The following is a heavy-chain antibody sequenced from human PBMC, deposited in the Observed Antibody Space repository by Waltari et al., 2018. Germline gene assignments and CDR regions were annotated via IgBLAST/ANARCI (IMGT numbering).Heavy chain of an antibody. J-gene: IGHJ4*02. D-gene: IGHD6-25*01. CDR2: ISSGGST. CDR1: GFTFSSYA. V-gene: IGHV3-23*04. CDR3: AKDTGIAAAGS. Sequence: EVQLVESGGGLAKPGGSLRLSCAASGFTFSSYAMHWVRQAPGKGLEWVSAISSGGSTYYADSVKGRFTISRDNSKNTLSLQMNSLRAEDTAVYYCAKDTGIAAAGSWGQGVLVTVSS.